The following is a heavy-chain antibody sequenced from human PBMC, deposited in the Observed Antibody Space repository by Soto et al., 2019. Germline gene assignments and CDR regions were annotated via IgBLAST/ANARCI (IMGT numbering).Heavy chain of an antibody. Sequence: PGGSLRLSCAASGFTFSSYSMNWVRQAPGKGLEWVSSISSSSSYIYYADSVKGRFTISRDNAKNSLYLQMNSLRAEDTAVYYCARDLLGHGSGPYYYYGVDVWGQGTTVTVSS. V-gene: IGHV3-21*01. CDR3: ARDLLGHGSGPYYYYGVDV. D-gene: IGHD3-10*01. CDR2: ISSSSSYI. J-gene: IGHJ6*02. CDR1: GFTFSSYS.